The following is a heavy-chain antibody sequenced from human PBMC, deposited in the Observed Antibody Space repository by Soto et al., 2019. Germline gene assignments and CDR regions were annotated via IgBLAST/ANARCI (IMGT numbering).Heavy chain of an antibody. Sequence: NPSETLSLTCAVYGGSFSGYYWSWIRKPPGKGLEWIGEINHSGSTNYNPSLKSRVTISVDTSKNQFSLKLSSVTAADTAVYYCARRSSSWYLRAAPYYFDYWGQGTLVTVSS. V-gene: IGHV4-34*01. D-gene: IGHD6-13*01. J-gene: IGHJ4*02. CDR2: INHSGST. CDR3: ARRSSSWYLRAAPYYFDY. CDR1: GGSFSGYY.